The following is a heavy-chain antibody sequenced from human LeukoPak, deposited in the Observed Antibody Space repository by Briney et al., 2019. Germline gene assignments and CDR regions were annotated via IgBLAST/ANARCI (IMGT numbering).Heavy chain of an antibody. D-gene: IGHD5-12*01. CDR1: GGSISSGDYY. J-gene: IGHJ5*02. V-gene: IGHV4-30-4*01. Sequence: SQTLSLTCTVSGGSISSGDYYWSWIRQPPGKGLEWIAYIYYTGSTYYNPSLKSRVAISVDTSKNQFSLKLSSVTAADTAVYYCARAPKAHFIVATFWFGPWGQGTLVTVSS. CDR2: IYYTGST. CDR3: ARAPKAHFIVATFWFGP.